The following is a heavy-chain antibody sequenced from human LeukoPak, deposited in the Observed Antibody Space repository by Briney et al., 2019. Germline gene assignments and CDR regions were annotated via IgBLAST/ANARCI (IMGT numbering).Heavy chain of an antibody. CDR1: GFTFGDYA. CDR3: SRVTTSGSYGRFDALHI. D-gene: IGHD6-19*01. J-gene: IGHJ3*02. V-gene: IGHV3-49*03. Sequence: PGGSLRLSCRTSGFTFGDYALSWFRQAPGKGLEWVGFIRSKVYGGTTEYAASVKGRVTISRDDSEGIAYLQMNSLKTEDTAMYYCSRVTTSGSYGRFDALHIWSQGTMVTVSS. CDR2: IRSKVYGGTT.